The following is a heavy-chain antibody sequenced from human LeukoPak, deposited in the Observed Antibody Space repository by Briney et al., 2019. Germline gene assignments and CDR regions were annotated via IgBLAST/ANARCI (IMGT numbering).Heavy chain of an antibody. CDR3: ARGRLIVGATEDQSYFQH. CDR1: GFTFSSYS. J-gene: IGHJ1*01. V-gene: IGHV3-21*01. D-gene: IGHD1-26*01. Sequence: PGGSLRLSCAASGFTFSSYSMNWVRQAPGKGLEWVSSISSSSSYIYYADSVKGRFTISRDNAKNSLYLQMNSLRAEDTAVYYCARGRLIVGATEDQSYFQHWGQGTLVTVSS. CDR2: ISSSSSYI.